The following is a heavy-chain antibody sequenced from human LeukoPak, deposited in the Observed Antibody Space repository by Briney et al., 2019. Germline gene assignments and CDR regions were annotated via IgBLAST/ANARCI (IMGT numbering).Heavy chain of an antibody. Sequence: EASVTVSFKASGHTFTNFGVTWVRRAPGQGLEWMGWVSADSDNTNYAQKFQDRVTISIDTSSSTAFMELRSLRSDDTAVYYCAKNRGGTWWDLVDYWGQGTLVTVSS. CDR1: GHTFTNFG. V-gene: IGHV1-18*01. CDR3: AKNRGGTWWDLVDY. D-gene: IGHD1-26*01. J-gene: IGHJ4*02. CDR2: VSADSDNT.